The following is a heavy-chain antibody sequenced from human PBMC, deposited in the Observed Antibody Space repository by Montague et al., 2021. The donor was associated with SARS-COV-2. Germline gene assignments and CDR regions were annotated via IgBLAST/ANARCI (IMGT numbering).Heavy chain of an antibody. Sequence: SETRSLTCTVSGGPITVYYWTWIRQPPGKGLEWIWHIYYSGTTNFSPSFKVRGTLSIDASKNQFSLKLNSMTATDTAVYVCAREIGDARIGYHPRGWFDPWGQGTLVTVSS. J-gene: IGHJ5*02. V-gene: IGHV4-59*01. CDR1: GGPITVYY. CDR2: IYYSGTT. CDR3: AREIGDARIGYHPRGWFDP. D-gene: IGHD3-22*01.